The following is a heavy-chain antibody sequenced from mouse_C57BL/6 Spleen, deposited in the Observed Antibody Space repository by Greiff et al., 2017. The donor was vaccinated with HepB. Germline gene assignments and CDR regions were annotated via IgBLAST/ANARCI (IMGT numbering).Heavy chain of an antibody. J-gene: IGHJ3*01. D-gene: IGHD2-5*01. CDR3: TGDSNYEAWFAY. Sequence: EVQVVESGGGLVQPGGSMKLSCVASGFTFSNYWMNWVRQSPEKGLEWVAQIRLKSDNYATHYAESVKGRFTISRDDSKSSVYLQMNNLRAEDTGIYYCTGDSNYEAWFAYWGQGTLVTVSA. V-gene: IGHV6-3*01. CDR2: IRLKSDNYAT. CDR1: GFTFSNYW.